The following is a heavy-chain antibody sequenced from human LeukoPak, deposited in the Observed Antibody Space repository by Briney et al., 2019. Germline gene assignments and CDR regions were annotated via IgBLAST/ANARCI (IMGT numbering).Heavy chain of an antibody. J-gene: IGHJ4*02. D-gene: IGHD3-22*01. Sequence: GGSLRLSCAASGFTFSTYAMSWVRQAPGRGLEWVSAISGSGDGGSGGITYYADSVKGRFTISRDNAKNSLYLQMNSLRAEDTAVYYCVRDRGPYYFDSSGSYYFDLWGQGTLVTVSS. CDR3: VRDRGPYYFDSSGSYYFDL. CDR1: GFTFSTYA. CDR2: ISGSGDGGSGGIT. V-gene: IGHV3-23*01.